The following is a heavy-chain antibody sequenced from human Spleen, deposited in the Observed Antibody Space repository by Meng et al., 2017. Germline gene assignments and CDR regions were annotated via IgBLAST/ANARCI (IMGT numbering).Heavy chain of an antibody. D-gene: IGHD6-19*01. CDR1: GGSIRTSGYY. Sequence: QPQLQESGPGLVRPSEARSLTCSVSGGSIRTSGYYCGWIRQPPGKGLEWIGSIGHSGFTYYTPSLKSRVTVSIDTSRNQFSLWLTSVTAADTAVYYCVRSSAWVRTGFDPWGQGTLVTVSS. CDR2: IGHSGFT. V-gene: IGHV4-39*01. J-gene: IGHJ5*02. CDR3: VRSSAWVRTGFDP.